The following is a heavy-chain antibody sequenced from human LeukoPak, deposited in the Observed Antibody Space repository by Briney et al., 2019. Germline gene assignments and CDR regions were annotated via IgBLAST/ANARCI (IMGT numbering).Heavy chain of an antibody. D-gene: IGHD3-10*01. CDR1: GYMFSDYY. CDR2: ISHSGSTI. J-gene: IGHJ4*01. V-gene: IGHV3-11*04. Sequence: WGSLRLSCAASGYMFSDYYMSWIRQAPEKGLEWLSYISHSGSTIYYADSVKGRFTVSRDNAKSSLYLQMNNLRAEDTALYYCATYGSGSGTFFDSWGQGTLVTVSS. CDR3: ATYGSGSGTFFDS.